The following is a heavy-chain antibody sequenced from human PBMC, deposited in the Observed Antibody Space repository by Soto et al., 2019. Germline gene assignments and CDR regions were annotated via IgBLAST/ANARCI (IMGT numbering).Heavy chain of an antibody. D-gene: IGHD6-13*01. Sequence: GVSLSLSCSSFGFTFSSYSMNWVRQAPGKGLEWVSSISGSGGSTYYADSVKGRFTISRDNSKNTLYLQMNSLRAEDTAVYYCAKDRRSWPHYFFYWGQGTRVTGSS. CDR1: GFTFSSYS. CDR3: AKDRRSWPHYFFY. CDR2: ISGSGGST. V-gene: IGHV3-23*01. J-gene: IGHJ4*02.